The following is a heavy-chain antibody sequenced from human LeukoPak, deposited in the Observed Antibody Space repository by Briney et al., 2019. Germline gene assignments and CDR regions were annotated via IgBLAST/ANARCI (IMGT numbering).Heavy chain of an antibody. CDR2: INLNSGGT. Sequence: ASVTVSFTASGYTFTDYYMHWVRQPPAQGREWMGWINLNSGGTNYAQKFQGRVTMTRDRSISTDYMELSRLRSDDTAVYYCARRPIVAVPAPIDYWGQGNLVTVSS. V-gene: IGHV1-2*02. J-gene: IGHJ4*02. D-gene: IGHD2-2*01. CDR3: ARRPIVAVPAPIDY. CDR1: GYTFTDYY.